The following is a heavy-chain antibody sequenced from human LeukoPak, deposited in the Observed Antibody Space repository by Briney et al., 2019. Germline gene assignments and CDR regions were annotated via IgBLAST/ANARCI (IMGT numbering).Heavy chain of an antibody. V-gene: IGHV1-18*04. D-gene: IGHD3-10*01. J-gene: IGHJ6*02. CDR1: RYTYTSYY. CDR2: ISAYNGNT. CDR3: ARDRGGPHYGMDV. Sequence: ASVKVSCKASRYTYTSYYMHWVRQAPGQGLEWMGWISAYNGNTNYAQKLQGRVTMTTDTSTSTAYMELRSLRSDDTAVYYCARDRGGPHYGMDVWGQGTTVTVSS.